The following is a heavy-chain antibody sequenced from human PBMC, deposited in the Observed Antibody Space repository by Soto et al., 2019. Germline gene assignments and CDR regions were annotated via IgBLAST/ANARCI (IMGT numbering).Heavy chain of an antibody. V-gene: IGHV4-31*03. CDR3: ARGLVSYNWFDP. CDR2: IYYSGST. D-gene: IGHD3-16*02. Sequence: PSETLSLTCTVSGGSISSGGYYWSWIRQHPGKGLEWIGYIYYSGSTYYNPSLKSRVTISVDTSKNQFSLKLSSVTAADTAVYYCARGLVSYNWFDPWGQGTLVTVSS. J-gene: IGHJ5*02. CDR1: GGSISSGGYY.